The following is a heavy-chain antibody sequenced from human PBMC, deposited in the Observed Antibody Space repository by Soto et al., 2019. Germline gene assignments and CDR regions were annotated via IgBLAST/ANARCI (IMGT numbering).Heavy chain of an antibody. CDR3: ARETFGSYYDY. J-gene: IGHJ4*02. Sequence: GGSLRLSCAASGFTFSSYGMHWVRQAPGKGLEWVAVIWYDGSNKYYADSVKGRFTISRDNSKNTLYLQMNSLRAEDTAVYYCARETFGSYYDYWGQGTLVTVSS. D-gene: IGHD3-10*01. CDR2: IWYDGSNK. V-gene: IGHV3-33*01. CDR1: GFTFSSYG.